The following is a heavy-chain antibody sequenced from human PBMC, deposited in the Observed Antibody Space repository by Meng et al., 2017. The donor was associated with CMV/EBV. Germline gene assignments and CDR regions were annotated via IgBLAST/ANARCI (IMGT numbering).Heavy chain of an antibody. J-gene: IGHJ3*02. Sequence: GESLKISCAASGFTFSSYAMNWVRQAPGKGLEWVSAVTDSGGSTYYADSVKGRFTISRDNSKNTLYLQMNSLRAEDSAVYYCAREFFNWNYSVVAFDIWGQGTMVTVSS. CDR1: GFTFSSYA. CDR2: VTDSGGST. D-gene: IGHD1-7*01. CDR3: AREFFNWNYSVVAFDI. V-gene: IGHV3-23*01.